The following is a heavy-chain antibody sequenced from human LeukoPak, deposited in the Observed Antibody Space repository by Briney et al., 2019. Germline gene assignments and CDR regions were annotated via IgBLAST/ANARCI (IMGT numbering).Heavy chain of an antibody. CDR3: AKGLTSGSYSYNDY. Sequence: GGSLRLSCAASGFTFSSYWMSWVRQAPGKGLEWVANIKQDGSEKYYVDSVKGRFTISRDNAKNSLYLQMNSLRAEDTAVYYCAKGLTSGSYSYNDYWGQGTLVTVSS. V-gene: IGHV3-7*01. J-gene: IGHJ4*02. CDR2: IKQDGSEK. D-gene: IGHD1-26*01. CDR1: GFTFSSYW.